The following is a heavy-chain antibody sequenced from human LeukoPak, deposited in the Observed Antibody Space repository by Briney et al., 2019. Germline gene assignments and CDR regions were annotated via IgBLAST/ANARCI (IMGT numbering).Heavy chain of an antibody. J-gene: IGHJ6*04. CDR1: GYSFTSYW. D-gene: IGHD6-13*01. CDR2: IYPGDSDT. Sequence: GESLKISCKGSGYSFTSYWIGWVRQMPGKGLEWMGIIYPGDSDTRYSPSFQGQVTISADKSISTAYLQWSSLKASDTAMDYCARHGIAVAGPPYDYYYYGMDVWGKGTTVTVSS. V-gene: IGHV5-51*01. CDR3: ARHGIAVAGPPYDYYYYGMDV.